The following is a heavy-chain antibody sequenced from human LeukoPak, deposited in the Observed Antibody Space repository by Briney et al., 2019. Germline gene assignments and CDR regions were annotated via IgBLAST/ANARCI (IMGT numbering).Heavy chain of an antibody. CDR3: ARSYYDRNTQYFLN. Sequence: SETLSLTCTVSGGSMRCRSQYWGWIRQPPGKGLEWIGSIYYSGSTYYNPSLKSRVTISVDTSKNQFSLKLSSVTAADTAVYYCARSYYDRNTQYFLNCGQRTLVTVSS. CDR2: IYYSGST. D-gene: IGHD3-22*01. J-gene: IGHJ1*01. V-gene: IGHV4-39*01. CDR1: GGSMRCRSQY.